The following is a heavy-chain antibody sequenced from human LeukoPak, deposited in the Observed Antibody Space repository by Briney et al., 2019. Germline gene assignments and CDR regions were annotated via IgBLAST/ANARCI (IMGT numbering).Heavy chain of an antibody. CDR3: SRGLDSRKLGY. J-gene: IGHJ4*02. CDR1: GASFNSDDQY. V-gene: IGHV4-31*03. CDR2: IHPSGML. D-gene: IGHD3-22*01. Sequence: SQTLSLTCTVSGASFNSDDQYWNWIRQSPGKGLEWIGSIHPSGMLYNNPPLESRVTMSRDTSKNQCSLNLNSVTAADTAVYFCSRGLDSRKLGYWGQGILVTDSS.